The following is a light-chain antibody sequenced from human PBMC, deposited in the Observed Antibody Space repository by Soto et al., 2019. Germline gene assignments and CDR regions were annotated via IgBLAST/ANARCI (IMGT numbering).Light chain of an antibody. V-gene: IGLV1-51*01. J-gene: IGLJ2*01. CDR1: SSNIGNNY. CDR3: GTWDSSLSAYVV. CDR2: DNN. Sequence: QSVLTQPPSVSAAPGQKVTISCSGSSSNIGNNYVSWYQQLPGTDPKLLIYDNNKRPSGIPDRFSGSKSGTSATLGITGLQTGDEADYYCGTWDSSLSAYVVFGGGTKLTV.